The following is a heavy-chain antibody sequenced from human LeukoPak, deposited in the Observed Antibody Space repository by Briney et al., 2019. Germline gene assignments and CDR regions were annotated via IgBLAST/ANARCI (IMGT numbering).Heavy chain of an antibody. CDR1: GGTFSIYA. CDR2: IIPFSGTS. D-gene: IGHD3-22*01. CDR3: ARDRYYASGASYFGSEY. J-gene: IGHJ4*02. Sequence: GASVTVSCTASGGTFSIYAVSWVRQAPGQGLEWMGGIIPFSGTSNYAPRFQGRVTITADASTSTSYMQLSSLRSEDTAIYYCARDRYYASGASYFGSEYWGQGTLVTVSS. V-gene: IGHV1-69*13.